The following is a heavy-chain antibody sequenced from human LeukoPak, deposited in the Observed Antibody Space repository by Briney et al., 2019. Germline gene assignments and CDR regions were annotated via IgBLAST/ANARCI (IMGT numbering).Heavy chain of an antibody. CDR3: ARVSVAVAGYWFDP. V-gene: IGHV1-2*06. CDR1: GYTFTGYY. Sequence: ASVKVSCKASGYTFTGYYMHWVRQAPGQGLEWMGRIHPNSGGTNYAQKFQGRVTMTRDTSISTANRELSRLRSDDTAVYYCARVSVAVAGYWFDPWGQGTLVTVSS. J-gene: IGHJ5*02. D-gene: IGHD6-19*01. CDR2: IHPNSGGT.